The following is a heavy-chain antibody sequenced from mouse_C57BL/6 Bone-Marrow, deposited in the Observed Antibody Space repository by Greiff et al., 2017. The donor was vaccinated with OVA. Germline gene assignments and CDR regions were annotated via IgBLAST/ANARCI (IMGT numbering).Heavy chain of an antibody. D-gene: IGHD1-1*01. J-gene: IGHJ4*01. CDR3: ARILTYYGSSYYYAMDY. V-gene: IGHV1-50*01. CDR1: GYTFTSYW. CDR2: IDPSDSYT. Sequence: QVQLKQPGAELVKPGASVKLSCKASGYTFTSYWMQWVKQRPGQGLEWIGEIDPSDSYTNYNQKFKGKATLTVDTSSSTAYMQLSSLTSEDSAVYYCARILTYYGSSYYYAMDYWGQGTAVTVSS.